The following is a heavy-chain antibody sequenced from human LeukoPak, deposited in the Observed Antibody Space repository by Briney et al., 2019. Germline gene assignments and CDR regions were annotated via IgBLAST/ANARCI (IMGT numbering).Heavy chain of an antibody. CDR3: ASHDYGGNTDFDY. CDR2: INTDGSST. D-gene: IGHD4-23*01. Sequence: PGGSLRLSCAASGLTFSSYWMHWVRQAPGKGLVWVSRINTDGSSTSYADSVKGRFTISRDNAKNTLYLQMNSLRAEDTAVYYCASHDYGGNTDFDYWGQGTLVTVSS. V-gene: IGHV3-74*01. J-gene: IGHJ4*02. CDR1: GLTFSSYW.